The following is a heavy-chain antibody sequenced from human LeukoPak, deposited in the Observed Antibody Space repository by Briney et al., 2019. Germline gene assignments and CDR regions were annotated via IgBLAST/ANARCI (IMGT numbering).Heavy chain of an antibody. CDR3: ARYCSGGSCYRTLYYFDY. CDR2: INPNSGGT. D-gene: IGHD2-15*01. J-gene: IGHJ4*02. Sequence: ASVKVSCTASGYTFTGYYMHWVRQAPGQGLERMGWINPNSGGTNYAQKFQGRVTMTRDTSISTAYMELSRLRSDDTAVYYCARYCSGGSCYRTLYYFDYWGQGTLVTVSS. V-gene: IGHV1-2*02. CDR1: GYTFTGYY.